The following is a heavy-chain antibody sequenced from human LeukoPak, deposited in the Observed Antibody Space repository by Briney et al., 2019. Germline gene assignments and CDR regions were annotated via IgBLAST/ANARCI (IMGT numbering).Heavy chain of an antibody. V-gene: IGHV3-21*01. CDR2: ISSSSSYI. Sequence: GGSLRLSCAASGFTFSSYSMNWVRQAPGKGLEWVSSISSSSSYIYYADSVKGRFTISRDNAKNSLYLQINSLRAEDTAVYYCARDAPAVGYCSSTSCYPDYWGQGTLVTVSS. D-gene: IGHD2-2*01. J-gene: IGHJ4*02. CDR1: GFTFSSYS. CDR3: ARDAPAVGYCSSTSCYPDY.